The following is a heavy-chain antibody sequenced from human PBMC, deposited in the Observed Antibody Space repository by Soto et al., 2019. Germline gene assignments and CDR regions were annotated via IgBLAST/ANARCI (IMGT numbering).Heavy chain of an antibody. CDR3: AKLMGHTDY. CDR1: GFTFSSYS. J-gene: IGHJ4*02. CDR2: ISSSGDST. Sequence: PGGSLRLSCAASGFTFSSYSMNWVRQAPGKGLEWVSVISSSGDSTYYADSVKGRFTISRDNSKNTLYLQMNSLRAEDTAVYYCAKLMGHTDYWGQGTPVTVSS. V-gene: IGHV3-23*01.